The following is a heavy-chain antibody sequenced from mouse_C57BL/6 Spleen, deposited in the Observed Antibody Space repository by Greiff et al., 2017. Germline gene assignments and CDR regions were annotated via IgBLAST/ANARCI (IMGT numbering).Heavy chain of an antibody. Sequence: DVQLVESGGGLVKPGGSLKLSCAASGFTFSDYGMHWVRQAPEKGLEWVAYISSGSSTIYYADTVKGRFTISRDNAKNTLFLQMTSLRSEDTAMYYCSIFFLYAMDYWGQGTSVTVSS. CDR1: GFTFSDYG. V-gene: IGHV5-17*01. CDR3: SIFFLYAMDY. J-gene: IGHJ4*01. CDR2: ISSGSSTI.